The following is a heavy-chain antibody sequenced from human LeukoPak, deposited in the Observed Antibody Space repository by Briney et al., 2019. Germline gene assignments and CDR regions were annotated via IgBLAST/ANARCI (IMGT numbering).Heavy chain of an antibody. Sequence: ASVKVSCKASGYTFTGYYMHWVRQAPGQGLEWMGWIDTNTDSPTYAQGFSGRFVFSLDTSVSTAYLQISSLKADDTAMYYCARGEFYGSGSYFSQPDYWGQGTLVTVSS. D-gene: IGHD3-10*01. CDR3: ARGEFYGSGSYFSQPDY. CDR2: IDTNTDSP. CDR1: GYTFTGYY. V-gene: IGHV7-4-1*02. J-gene: IGHJ4*02.